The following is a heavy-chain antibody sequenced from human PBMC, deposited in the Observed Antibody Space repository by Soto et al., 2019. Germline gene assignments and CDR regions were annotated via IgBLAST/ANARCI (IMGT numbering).Heavy chain of an antibody. CDR3: ARGYTSGWTFDF. Sequence: QVPLVQSGAEVKQPGASASVSCKASGYNFTTYVVHWLRQAPGQGPEWMGWINCGRGNTVYSQKFQGKVTFTRDTSARTAYMDLNSLTSGDTAVYYCARGYTSGWTFDFWGRGTLVTVSS. V-gene: IGHV1-3*01. J-gene: IGHJ4*02. D-gene: IGHD6-19*01. CDR1: GYNFTTYV. CDR2: INCGRGNT.